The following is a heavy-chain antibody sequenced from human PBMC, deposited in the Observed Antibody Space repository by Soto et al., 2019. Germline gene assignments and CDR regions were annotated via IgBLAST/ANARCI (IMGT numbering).Heavy chain of an antibody. Sequence: QVQLVQSGAEVKKPGSSVNVSCKASGGTFSSYAISWVRQAPGQGLEWMGGIIPIFGTANYAQKFQGRVTITADESTSTAYMELSSLRSEDTAVYYCASSAYRGGDCYAYYYYYGMDVWGQGTTVTVSS. V-gene: IGHV1-69*01. CDR3: ASSAYRGGDCYAYYYYYGMDV. D-gene: IGHD2-21*02. CDR2: IIPIFGTA. J-gene: IGHJ6*02. CDR1: GGTFSSYA.